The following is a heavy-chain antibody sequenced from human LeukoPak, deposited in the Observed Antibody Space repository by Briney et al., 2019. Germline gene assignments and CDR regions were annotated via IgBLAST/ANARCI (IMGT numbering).Heavy chain of an antibody. CDR2: VNSDGRST. CDR1: GFTFSSYW. V-gene: IGHV3-74*01. CDR3: ARALPSSWYNWFDP. J-gene: IGHJ5*02. D-gene: IGHD6-13*01. Sequence: GGSLRLSCAASGFTFSSYWMHWVRQAPGKGLVWVSSVNSDGRSTGYADSVKGRFTISRDNAKNTLYLQMNSLRAEDTAVYYCARALPSSWYNWFDPWGQGTLVTVSS.